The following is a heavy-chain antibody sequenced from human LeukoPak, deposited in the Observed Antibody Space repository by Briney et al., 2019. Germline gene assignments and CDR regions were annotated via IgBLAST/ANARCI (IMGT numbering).Heavy chain of an antibody. CDR1: GYTFTSYD. V-gene: IGHV1-8*01. D-gene: IGHD3-9*01. CDR2: MNPTSGNT. Sequence: GASVKVSCKASGYTFTSYDINWVRQATGQGLEWMGWMNPTSGNTGYSQKFQGRVTITRDTSASTAYMELSSLRSEDTAVYYCARAGDILTGYYPSHYNWFDPWGQGTLVTVSS. CDR3: ARAGDILTGYYPSHYNWFDP. J-gene: IGHJ5*02.